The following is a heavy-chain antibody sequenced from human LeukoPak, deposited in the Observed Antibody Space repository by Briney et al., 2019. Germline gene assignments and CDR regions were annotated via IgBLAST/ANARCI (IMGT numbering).Heavy chain of an antibody. CDR3: ARGHAAVTRHFDF. J-gene: IGHJ4*02. D-gene: IGHD4-17*01. V-gene: IGHV3-21*01. CDR2: ISSGSSAI. Sequence: GGSLRLSCEASGFTFTTYSMTWIRQAPGKGLEWVSIISSGSSAIFSADALKGRFTISRDDAKNLLYLDMNSLRAEDTAVYYCARGHAAVTRHFDFWGQGTLVTVSS. CDR1: GFTFTTYS.